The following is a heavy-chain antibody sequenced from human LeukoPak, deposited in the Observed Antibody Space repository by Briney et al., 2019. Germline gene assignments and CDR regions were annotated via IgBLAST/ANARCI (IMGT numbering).Heavy chain of an antibody. V-gene: IGHV4-34*01. J-gene: IGHJ4*02. CDR3: ARGRDY. CDR2: INHSGST. CDR1: GGPFSGYY. Sequence: SETLSLTCAVYGGPFSGYYWSWIRQPPGKGLEWIGEINHSGSTNYNPSLKSRVTISVDTSKNQFSLKLSSVTAADTAVYYCARGRDYWGQGTLVTVSS.